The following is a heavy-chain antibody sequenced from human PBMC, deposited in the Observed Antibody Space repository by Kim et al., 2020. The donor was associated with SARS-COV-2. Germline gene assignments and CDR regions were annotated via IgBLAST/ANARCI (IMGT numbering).Heavy chain of an antibody. J-gene: IGHJ5*02. Sequence: YAQEFQGKVPMTTDTSTSTAYMEVRSLRSDDTAVYYCARDYGSGSYRFDPWGQGTLVTVSS. D-gene: IGHD3-10*01. V-gene: IGHV1-18*01. CDR3: ARDYGSGSYRFDP.